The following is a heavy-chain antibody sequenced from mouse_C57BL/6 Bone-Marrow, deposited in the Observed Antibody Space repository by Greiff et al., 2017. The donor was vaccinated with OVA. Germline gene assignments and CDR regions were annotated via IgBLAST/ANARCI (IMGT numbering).Heavy chain of an antibody. D-gene: IGHD2-3*01. CDR3: ARLDGYSYLDY. Sequence: EVKLVESGGGLVQPGGSLKLSCAASGFTFSDYYMYWVRQTPEKRLEWVAYISNGGGCTYYPDTVKGRITIARDNATNTLYLQMSRLKSEDTAMYYCARLDGYSYLDYWGQGTALTVSS. CDR1: GFTFSDYY. V-gene: IGHV5-12*01. CDR2: ISNGGGCT. J-gene: IGHJ2*01.